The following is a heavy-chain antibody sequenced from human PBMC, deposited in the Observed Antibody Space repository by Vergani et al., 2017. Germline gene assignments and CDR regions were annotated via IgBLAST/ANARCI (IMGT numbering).Heavy chain of an antibody. D-gene: IGHD1-1*01. CDR3: ARVAPSNSEVTPTAFDV. CDR2: IRPYTGHT. J-gene: IGHJ3*01. V-gene: IGHV1-18*01. CDR1: SHTFQTYG. Sequence: QVQLVQSGAELKKPGASVSVSCKGSSHTFQTYGISWVRQAPGKGLEWMAWIRPYTGHTIYAQKFQDRVTMTADTSTNTAYMELRSLRSDDTAVYFCARVAPSNSEVTPTAFDVLGQVTMVTVSS.